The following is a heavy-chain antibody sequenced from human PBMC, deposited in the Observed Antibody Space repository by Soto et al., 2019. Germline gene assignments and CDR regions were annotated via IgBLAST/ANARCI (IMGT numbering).Heavy chain of an antibody. Sequence: AGSLRHCFAAGGLIFLSDAMSRVRQAPGKGLEWVSAISGSGDSTYYADSVKGRFTISRDNSKNTLYLQMNSLRAEDTAVYYCAKEIAALPSPFDYWGQGTLVTVSS. CDR2: ISGSGDST. V-gene: IGHV3-23*01. CDR1: GLIFLSDA. D-gene: IGHD6-6*01. CDR3: AKEIAALPSPFDY. J-gene: IGHJ4*02.